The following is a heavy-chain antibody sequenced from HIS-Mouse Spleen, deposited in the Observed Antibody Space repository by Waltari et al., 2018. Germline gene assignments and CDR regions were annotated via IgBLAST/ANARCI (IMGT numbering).Heavy chain of an antibody. V-gene: IGHV1-69*01. CDR1: GGTFSSYA. CDR2: IIPIFGTA. J-gene: IGHJ6*02. Sequence: QVQRVQSGAEVKKPGHSVKVSCKDSGGTFSSYASSRVRQAPGQGLEWLGWIIPIFGTANYAQKFQGRVTITADESTSTAYMELSSLRSEDTAVYYCASWAGDGGAYYYYGMDVWGQGTTVTVSS. D-gene: IGHD7-27*01. CDR3: ASWAGDGGAYYYYGMDV.